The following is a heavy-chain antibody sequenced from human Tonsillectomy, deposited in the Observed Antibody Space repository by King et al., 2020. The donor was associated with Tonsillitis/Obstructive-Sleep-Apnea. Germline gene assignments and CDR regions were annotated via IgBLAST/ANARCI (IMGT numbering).Heavy chain of an antibody. CDR1: GGSISSSSYY. CDR2: IYYSGST. Sequence: LQLQESGPGLVKPSETLSLTCTVSGGSISSSSYYWGWIRQPPGKGLEWIGSIYYSGSTYYNPSRKSRVTISVDTSKNQISLKMSSVTAADTSLYYCSRQIGGWSYYYYYYGMDVWGQGTTVTVSS. V-gene: IGHV4-39*01. J-gene: IGHJ6*02. CDR3: SRQIGGWSYYYYYYGMDV. D-gene: IGHD3-3*01.